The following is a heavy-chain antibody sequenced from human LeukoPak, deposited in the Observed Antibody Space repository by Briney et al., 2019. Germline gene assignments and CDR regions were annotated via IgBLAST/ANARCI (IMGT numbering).Heavy chain of an antibody. V-gene: IGHV3-23*01. Sequence: GGSLRLSCAASGFTFSVAAMTWVRQAPGKGLEWVSLIGASGESTYYADSVKGRFTISRDNFKNTLSLQMNSLRVEDTAMYFCAKDIQLSTWGLGTMVTVSS. CDR3: AKDIQLST. CDR1: GFTFSVAA. D-gene: IGHD5-24*01. J-gene: IGHJ3*01. CDR2: IGASGEST.